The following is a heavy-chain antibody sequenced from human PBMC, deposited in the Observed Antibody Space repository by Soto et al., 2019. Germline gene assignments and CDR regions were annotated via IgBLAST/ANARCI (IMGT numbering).Heavy chain of an antibody. CDR3: ARSVAVPGAHIDY. CDR2: IYYSGST. V-gene: IGHV4-59*01. D-gene: IGHD6-19*01. CDR1: GCSISSYY. Sequence: XETLSVTCTVAGCSISSYYWSWIRQPPGKGLEWIGYIYYSGSTNYNPSLKSRVTISVDTSKNEFSLRLSSVTAADTAVYFCARSVAVPGAHIDYWGQGTQVTVSS. J-gene: IGHJ4*02.